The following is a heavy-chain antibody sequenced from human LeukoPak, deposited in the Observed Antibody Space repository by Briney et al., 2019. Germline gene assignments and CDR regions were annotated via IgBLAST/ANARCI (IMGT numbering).Heavy chain of an antibody. CDR1: GGSFSGYY. D-gene: IGHD2-2*01. V-gene: IGHV4-34*01. CDR3: ARVSRGWFDH. Sequence: SETLSLTCAVYGGSFSGYYWSWIRQPPGKGLEWIGEINHSGSTNYNPSLKSRVTISVDTSKNQFSLKLSSVTAADTAVYYCARVSRGWFDHWGQGTLVTVSS. CDR2: INHSGST. J-gene: IGHJ5*02.